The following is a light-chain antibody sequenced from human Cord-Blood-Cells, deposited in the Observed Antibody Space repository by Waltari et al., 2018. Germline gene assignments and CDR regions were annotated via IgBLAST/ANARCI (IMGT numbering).Light chain of an antibody. Sequence: QSALTQPASVSGSPGQSIPISCTGTSSDVGSYNLVSWYQQHPGKAPKLMIYEGSKRLSGVANRFSGSKSGNTASLTIAGLQAEDEADYYCCSDAGSSTLVFGGGTKLTVL. CDR2: EGS. CDR1: SSDVGSYNL. V-gene: IGLV2-23*01. CDR3: CSDAGSSTLV. J-gene: IGLJ2*01.